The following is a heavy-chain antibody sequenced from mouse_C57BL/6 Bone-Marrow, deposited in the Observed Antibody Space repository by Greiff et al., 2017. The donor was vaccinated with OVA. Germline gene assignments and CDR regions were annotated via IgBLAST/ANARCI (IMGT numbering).Heavy chain of an antibody. Sequence: QVQLQQPGAELVRPGTSVKLSCKASGYTFTSYWMHWVKQRPGQGLEWIGVIDPSDSYTNYNQKFKSKATLTVDTSSSTAYMQLSSLTSEDSAVYYCAKGGYDDYYDPYLDYWGQGTTLTVSS. CDR3: AKGGYDDYYDPYLDY. D-gene: IGHD2-3*01. J-gene: IGHJ2*01. V-gene: IGHV1-59*01. CDR2: IDPSDSYT. CDR1: GYTFTSYW.